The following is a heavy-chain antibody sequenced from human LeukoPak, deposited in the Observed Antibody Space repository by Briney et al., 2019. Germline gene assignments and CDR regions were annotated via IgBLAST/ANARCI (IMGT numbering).Heavy chain of an antibody. J-gene: IGHJ4*02. CDR1: GGTFSSYA. D-gene: IGHD6-25*01. V-gene: IGHV1-18*01. CDR2: ISAYNGNT. CDR3: ARAYSSVPFGY. Sequence: ASVKVSCKASGGTFSSYAISWVRQAPGQGLEWMGWISAYNGNTNYAQKLQGRVTMTTDTSTSTAYMELRSLRSDDTAVYYCARAYSSVPFGYWGQGTLVTVSS.